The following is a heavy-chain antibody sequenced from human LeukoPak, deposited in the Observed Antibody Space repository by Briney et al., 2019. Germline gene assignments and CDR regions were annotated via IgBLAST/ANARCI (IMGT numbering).Heavy chain of an antibody. J-gene: IGHJ4*02. CDR1: GFTFSSSW. CDR2: MNSDGSTT. Sequence: PGGSLRLSCAASGFTFSSSWMHWVRQAPGKGLVWVSRMNSDGSTTTYADSVKGRFTISRDNAKNTLYLQMNSLRAEVTAVYYCVRALNGDKDYWGQGALVTVSS. V-gene: IGHV3-74*01. CDR3: VRALNGDKDY. D-gene: IGHD7-27*01.